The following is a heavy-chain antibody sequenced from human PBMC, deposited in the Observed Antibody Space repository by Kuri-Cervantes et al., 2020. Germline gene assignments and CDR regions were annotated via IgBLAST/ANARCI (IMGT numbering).Heavy chain of an antibody. V-gene: IGHV4-34*01. D-gene: IGHD6-19*01. CDR3: ARVEGYSSGVDY. J-gene: IGHJ4*02. Sequence: SGTLSLTCAVYGESFSGYYWPWIRQPPGKGLEWIGSIYYSGSTYYNPSLKSRVTISVDTSKNQFSLKLSSVTAADTAVYYSARVEGYSSGVDYWGQGTLVTVSS. CDR1: GESFSGYY. CDR2: IYYSGST.